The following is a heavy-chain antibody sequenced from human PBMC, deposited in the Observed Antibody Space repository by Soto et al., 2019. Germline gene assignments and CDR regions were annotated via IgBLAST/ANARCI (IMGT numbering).Heavy chain of an antibody. CDR1: GGSISGSNW. J-gene: IGHJ6*02. CDR3: ANTRRSRYSRGYSYSYGKTV. CDR2: IYHSGST. V-gene: IGHV4-4*02. Sequence: PSEPLSLTCAGSGGSISGSNWWIWLRQPAGKGLEWIGEIYHSGSTNYNPSLKSRVTISVDKSKNQFSLKLSSVTAADTAVYYRANTRRSRYSRGYSYSYGKTVCRHGTTPTVFS. D-gene: IGHD6-13*01.